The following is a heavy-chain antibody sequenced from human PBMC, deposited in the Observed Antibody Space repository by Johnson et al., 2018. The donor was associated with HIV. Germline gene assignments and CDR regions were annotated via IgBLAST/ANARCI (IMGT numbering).Heavy chain of an antibody. Sequence: VQLVESGGGVVQPGRSLRLSCAASGFTFDDYAMHWVRQAPGKGLEWVSGVTGTGGDTYYAESVKGRFTISRDNSKNTLYLQMNSLRAEDTAVYYCARSSSGLDAYDIWGQGTMVTVSS. D-gene: IGHD3-22*01. J-gene: IGHJ3*02. CDR2: VTGTGGDT. V-gene: IGHV3-23*04. CDR3: ARSSSGLDAYDI. CDR1: GFTFDDYA.